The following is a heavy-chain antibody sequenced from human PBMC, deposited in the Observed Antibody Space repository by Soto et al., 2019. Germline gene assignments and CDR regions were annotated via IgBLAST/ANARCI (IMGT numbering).Heavy chain of an antibody. CDR1: GGTFSSYT. V-gene: IGHV1-69*02. CDR2: IIPIHGIE. D-gene: IGHD6-13*01. Sequence: QVQLVQSGAEVKKPGSSVKVSCKASGGTFSSYTISWVRQAPGQGLEWMGRIIPIHGIENYAQKFQGRVTITADESTTTSYMELTSLRSEDTAMYYCARYSAAGADYWGQGTLVTVSS. J-gene: IGHJ4*02. CDR3: ARYSAAGADY.